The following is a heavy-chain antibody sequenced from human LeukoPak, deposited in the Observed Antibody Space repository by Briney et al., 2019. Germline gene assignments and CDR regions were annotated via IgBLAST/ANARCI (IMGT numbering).Heavy chain of an antibody. V-gene: IGHV3-21*01. J-gene: IGHJ3*02. D-gene: IGHD3-10*01. CDR1: GFTFSSYS. CDR2: ISSSSSYI. Sequence: NPGGSLRLSCAASGFTFSSYSMNWVRQAPGKGLEWVSSISSSSSYIYYADSVKGRFTISRDNAKNSLYLQMNSLRAEDTAVYYCARDGPLMVWGPHAFDIWGQGTMVTVSS. CDR3: ARDGPLMVWGPHAFDI.